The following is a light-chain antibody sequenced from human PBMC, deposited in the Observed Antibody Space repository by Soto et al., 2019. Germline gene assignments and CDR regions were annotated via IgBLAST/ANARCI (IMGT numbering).Light chain of an antibody. CDR1: SSDVGTYNL. V-gene: IGLV2-23*01. CDR3: CSYAPSRTLL. Sequence: ALTQPASVSGSPGESITISCTETSSDVGTYNLVTWYQQHPGRVPKLILYEGNKRPSGVSSRFSASKSGNTASLTISGLQAEDEADYFCCSYAPSRTLLFGGGTKVTVL. CDR2: EGN. J-gene: IGLJ2*01.